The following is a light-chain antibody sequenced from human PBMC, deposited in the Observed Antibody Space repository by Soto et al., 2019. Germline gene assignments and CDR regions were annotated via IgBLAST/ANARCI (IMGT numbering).Light chain of an antibody. V-gene: IGKV3-20*01. CDR1: QSFGSH. CDR2: GAS. Sequence: EIVSTQSPGTLSLSPGERATLSCRASQSFGSHLAWYQHKPGQAPRLLIYGASTRATGVPDRFSGSGSGTDFTLTISRLEPEDFAVYHCQQYGSLSWTFGQGTKVDI. J-gene: IGKJ1*01. CDR3: QQYGSLSWT.